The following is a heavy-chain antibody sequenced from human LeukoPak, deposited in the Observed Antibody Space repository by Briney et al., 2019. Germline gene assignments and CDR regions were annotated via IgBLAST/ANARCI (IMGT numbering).Heavy chain of an antibody. D-gene: IGHD3-22*01. J-gene: IGHJ4*02. CDR1: GFTFDDHG. V-gene: IGHV3-20*04. Sequence: PGGSLRLSCAASGFTFDDHGMSWVRQAPGTGLEWVSGIKWDGGSTGYEDTVKGRFTISRDNAKNSLYLQMNSLRAEDTAVYYCARDTYYYDSSGYYYPGGSDCWGQGTLVTVSS. CDR3: ARDTYYYDSSGYYYPGGSDC. CDR2: IKWDGGST.